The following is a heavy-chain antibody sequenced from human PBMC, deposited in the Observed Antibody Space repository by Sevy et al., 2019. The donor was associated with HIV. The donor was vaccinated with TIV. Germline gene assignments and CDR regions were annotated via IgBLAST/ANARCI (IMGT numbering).Heavy chain of an antibody. J-gene: IGHJ4*02. Sequence: GGSLRLSCAASGFTFSSYAMHWVRQAPGKGLEWVAVISYDGSNKYYADSVKGRFTISRDNSKNTLYLQMNRLRAEDTAVYYCARDRVRYCSGGSCVFDYWGQGTLVTVSS. D-gene: IGHD2-15*01. CDR1: GFTFSSYA. CDR3: ARDRVRYCSGGSCVFDY. CDR2: ISYDGSNK. V-gene: IGHV3-30-3*01.